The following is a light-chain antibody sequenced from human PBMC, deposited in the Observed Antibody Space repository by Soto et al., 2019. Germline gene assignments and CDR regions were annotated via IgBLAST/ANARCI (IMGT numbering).Light chain of an antibody. J-gene: IGKJ1*01. CDR1: QGVRSY. V-gene: IGKV1-9*01. CDR3: HQVYTYPRT. Sequence: IQWTQSPSSLSASAGARDTITCRASQGVRSYLAWYQQRPGEAPKLLIFGAPTLQSGVPARFSGGGSGTDFTLTITSLQPEDFATYYCHQVYTYPRTFGQGTKVEI. CDR2: GAP.